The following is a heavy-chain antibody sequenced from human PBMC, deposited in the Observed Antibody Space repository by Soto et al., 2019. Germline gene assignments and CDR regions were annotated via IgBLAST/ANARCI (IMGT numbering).Heavy chain of an antibody. Sequence: GGSLRLSCAASGLTVSSYSMNWVRQAPGKGLEWVSSISSSSSYIYYADSVKGRFTISRDNAKNSLYLQMNSLRAEDTAVYYCARDKSLGYGDYYYYGMDVWGQGTTVTVSS. D-gene: IGHD4-17*01. J-gene: IGHJ6*02. CDR1: GLTVSSYS. V-gene: IGHV3-21*01. CDR2: ISSSSSYI. CDR3: ARDKSLGYGDYYYYGMDV.